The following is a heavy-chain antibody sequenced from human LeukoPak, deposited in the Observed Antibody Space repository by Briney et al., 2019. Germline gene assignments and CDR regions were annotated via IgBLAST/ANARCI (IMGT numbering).Heavy chain of an antibody. CDR1: GSTFSSYG. J-gene: IGHJ4*02. Sequence: GGSLRLSCAASGSTFSSYGMHWVRQAPGKGLEWVAFIRNDGTIKYYADSVKGRFTISRDNSKNTLYLQMNSLRAEDTAVYYCAKTGSSSWGYFDYWGQGALVTVSS. CDR3: AKTGSSSWGYFDY. V-gene: IGHV3-30*02. D-gene: IGHD6-13*01. CDR2: IRNDGTIK.